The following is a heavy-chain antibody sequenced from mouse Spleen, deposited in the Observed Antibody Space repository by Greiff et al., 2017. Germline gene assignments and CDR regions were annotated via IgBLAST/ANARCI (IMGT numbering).Heavy chain of an antibody. CDR1: GYSITSGYY. J-gene: IGHJ4*01. D-gene: IGHD2-4*01. Sequence: EVKLQESGPGLVKPSQSLSLTCSVTGYSITSGYYWNWIRQFPGNKLEWMGYISYDGSNNYNPSLKNRISITRDTSKNQFFLKLNSVTTEDTATYYCAREGDYDVDAMDYWGQGTSVTVSS. CDR3: AREGDYDVDAMDY. CDR2: ISYDGSN. V-gene: IGHV3-6*01.